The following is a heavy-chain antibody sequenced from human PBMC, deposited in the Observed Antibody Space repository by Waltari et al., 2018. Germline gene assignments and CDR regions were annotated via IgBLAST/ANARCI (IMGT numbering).Heavy chain of an antibody. CDR3: ATAARRRDVGDLS. CDR1: GVTCRSHS. J-gene: IGHJ4*02. V-gene: IGHV3-48*01. Sequence: EVQLVESGGGLVQPGGSLGVSWGVAGVTCRSHSMNWVRQAPGKGLEWVSYISGSSSTIYYADSVKGRFTISRDNAKNSMHLQMSSLRAEDTAVYYCATAARRRDVGDLSWGQGTLVTVSS. CDR2: ISGSSSTI. D-gene: IGHD3-16*02.